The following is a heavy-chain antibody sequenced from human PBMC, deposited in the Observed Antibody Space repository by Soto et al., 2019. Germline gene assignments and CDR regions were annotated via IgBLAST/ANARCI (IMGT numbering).Heavy chain of an antibody. CDR2: ISSSGDGT. Sequence: GGSLRLSCAASGFTFSTYAMTWVRQAPGKGLEWVSMISSSGDGTYYEDSVKGRFTISRDNSRNTLNLQMNSLRAEDTAVYYCAKNGDFWSWGMDVWGQGTTVTVSS. CDR3: AKNGDFWSWGMDV. J-gene: IGHJ6*02. CDR1: GFTFSTYA. V-gene: IGHV3-23*01. D-gene: IGHD3-3*01.